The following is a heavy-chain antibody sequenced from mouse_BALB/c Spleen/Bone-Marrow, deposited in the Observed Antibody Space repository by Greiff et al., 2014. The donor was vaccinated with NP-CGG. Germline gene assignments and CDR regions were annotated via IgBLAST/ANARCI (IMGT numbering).Heavy chain of an antibody. CDR3: ARSGERYGAMDY. V-gene: IGHV5-4*02. J-gene: IGHJ4*01. CDR2: ISDGGTYT. CDR1: GSTFSDFY. D-gene: IGHD1-1*02. Sequence: VQLQQSGGDLVKPGGSLKLSCAASGSTFSDFYMFWFRQTPEKRLEWVATISDGGTYTYYPDSVKGRFTISRDNAKNNLYLQMSSLKSEDTAMYYCARSGERYGAMDYWGQGTSVTVSS.